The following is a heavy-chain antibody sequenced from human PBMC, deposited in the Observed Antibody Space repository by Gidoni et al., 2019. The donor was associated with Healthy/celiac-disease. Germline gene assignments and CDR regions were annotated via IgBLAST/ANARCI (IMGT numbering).Heavy chain of an antibody. J-gene: IGHJ6*02. D-gene: IGHD6-13*01. CDR1: GGSFSGYY. Sequence: VQLQQWGAGLLKPSETLALTCAVYGGSFSGYYWSWIRQPPGKGLEWIGEINHSGSTNYNPSLKSRVTISVDTSKNQFSLKLSSVTAADTAVYYCARYSQIAAAGPYGMDVWGQGTTVTVSS. V-gene: IGHV4-34*01. CDR3: ARYSQIAAAGPYGMDV. CDR2: INHSGST.